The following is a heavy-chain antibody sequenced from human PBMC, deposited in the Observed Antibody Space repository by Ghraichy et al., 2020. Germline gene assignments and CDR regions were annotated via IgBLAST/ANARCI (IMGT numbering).Heavy chain of an antibody. V-gene: IGHV3-21*01. J-gene: IGHJ3*02. CDR2: ISSSSSYI. CDR3: ARALQARRLDAFDI. D-gene: IGHD6-6*01. Sequence: GGSLRLSCAASGFTFSSYSMNWVRQAPGKGLEWVSSISSSSSYIYYADSVKGRFTISRDNAKNSLYLQMNSLRAEDTAVYYCARALQARRLDAFDIWGQGTMVTVSS. CDR1: GFTFSSYS.